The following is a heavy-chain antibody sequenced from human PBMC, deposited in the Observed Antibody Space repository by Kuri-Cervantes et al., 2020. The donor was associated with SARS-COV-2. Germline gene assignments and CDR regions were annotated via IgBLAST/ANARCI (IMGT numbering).Heavy chain of an antibody. D-gene: IGHD2-2*01. V-gene: IGHV4-59*08. CDR3: ARQIVLVPAAIGDPWPSLDY. J-gene: IGHJ4*02. CDR2: IYYSVST. CDR1: GGSISSHY. Sequence: SETLSLTCTVSGGSISSHYWSWIRQPPGKGLEWIGYIYYSVSTNYNPSLNSRVTISVDTSKNQFSLKLRSVTAADTAVYYCARQIVLVPAAIGDPWPSLDYWVQGTLVTVSS.